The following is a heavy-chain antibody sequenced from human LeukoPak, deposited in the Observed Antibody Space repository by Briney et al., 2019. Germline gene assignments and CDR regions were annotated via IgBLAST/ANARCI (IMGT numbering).Heavy chain of an antibody. CDR2: IYYSGST. CDR1: GGSISSSSYY. V-gene: IGHV4-39*01. Sequence: PSETLSLTCTVSGGSISSSSYYWGWIRQPPGKGLEWIGSIYYSGSTYYNRSLKSRVTISVDTSKNQFSLKLSSVTAADTAVYYCARCSSGSYYFDYYYGMDVWGQGTTVTVSS. J-gene: IGHJ6*02. CDR3: ARCSSGSYYFDYYYGMDV. D-gene: IGHD1-26*01.